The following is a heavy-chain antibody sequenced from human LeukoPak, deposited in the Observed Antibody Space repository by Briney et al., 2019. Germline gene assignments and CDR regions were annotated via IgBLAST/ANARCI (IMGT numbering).Heavy chain of an antibody. J-gene: IGHJ4*02. CDR1: GFSFSTYS. CDR2: ISSSSSTI. CDR3: ARDLVGGWDDSSGYYYGYFDY. V-gene: IGHV3-48*02. D-gene: IGHD3-22*01. Sequence: GGSLRLSCAASGFSFSTYSMNWVRQAPGKGLEWVSYISSSSSTIYYADSVKGRFTISRDNAGNSLYLQLNSLRDEDTAVYYCARDLVGGWDDSSGYYYGYFDYWGQGTLVTVSS.